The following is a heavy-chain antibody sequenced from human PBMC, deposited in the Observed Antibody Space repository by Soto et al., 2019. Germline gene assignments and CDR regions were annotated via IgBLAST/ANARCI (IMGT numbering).Heavy chain of an antibody. CDR3: ARDRPKYYYDSFDY. CDR1: GFTFSDYN. D-gene: IGHD3-22*01. J-gene: IGHJ4*02. CDR2: ISYDGSNK. V-gene: IGHV3-30-3*01. Sequence: SGGSLRLSCAASGFTFSDYNMHWVRQAPGKGLEWVTVISYDGSNKYYADSVKGRFTISRDNSKNTLNLQMNSLRPEDTAVYYCARDRPKYYYDSFDYWGQGTLVTVSS.